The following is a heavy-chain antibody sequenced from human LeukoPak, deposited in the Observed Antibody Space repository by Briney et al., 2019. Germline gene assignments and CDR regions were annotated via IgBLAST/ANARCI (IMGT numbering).Heavy chain of an antibody. CDR3: ARLTSSWYRDWYFDL. V-gene: IGHV4-4*07. CDR1: SGSISSYD. J-gene: IGHJ2*01. CDR2: IYTSGSP. Sequence: PSETLSLTCTVSSGSISSYDWSWIRQPAGKGLEWIGRIYTSGSPNYNPSLKSRVTMSVDTSKNQFSLKLSSVTAADTAVYYCARLTSSWYRDWYFDLWGRGTLVTVSS. D-gene: IGHD6-13*01.